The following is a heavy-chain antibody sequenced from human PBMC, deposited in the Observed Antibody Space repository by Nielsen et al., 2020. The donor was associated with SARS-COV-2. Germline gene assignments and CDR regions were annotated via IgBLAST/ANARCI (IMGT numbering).Heavy chain of an antibody. CDR3: ARDRFTTMITFGGVIALDAFDI. J-gene: IGHJ3*02. CDR1: GFIFSNYA. D-gene: IGHD3-16*02. V-gene: IGHV3-64*01. CDR2: ISSNGGST. Sequence: GGSLRLSCAASGFIFSNYAMHWVRQAPGKGLEYVSAISSNGGSTYYANSVKGRFTISRDNSKNTLYLQMGSLRAEDMAVYYCARDRFTTMITFGGVIALDAFDIWGQGTMVTVSS.